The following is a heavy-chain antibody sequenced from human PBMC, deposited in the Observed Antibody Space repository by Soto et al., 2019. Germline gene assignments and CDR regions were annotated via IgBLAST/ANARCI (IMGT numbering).Heavy chain of an antibody. CDR1: GYTFTSYG. J-gene: IGHJ6*02. D-gene: IGHD3-16*01. CDR3: ARFMREKLTWYYYYGMDV. CDR2: ISAYNGNT. Sequence: GASEKVSCKASGYTFTSYGISWVRQAPGQGLEWMGWISAYNGNTNYAQKLQGRVTMTTDTSTSTAYMELRSLRSDDTAVYYCARFMREKLTWYYYYGMDVWGQGTTVTVSS. V-gene: IGHV1-18*01.